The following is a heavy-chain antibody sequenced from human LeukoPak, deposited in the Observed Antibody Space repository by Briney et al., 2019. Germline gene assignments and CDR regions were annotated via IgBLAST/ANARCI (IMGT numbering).Heavy chain of an antibody. CDR3: ARPLMYYYGSETYFWFDP. D-gene: IGHD3-10*01. CDR1: GFTFTTYW. CDR2: IKQDGSEK. J-gene: IGHJ5*02. Sequence: PGGSLRLSCAASGFTFTTYWMGWVRQAPGKGLEWVANIKQDGSEKYYVDSVKGRLTISRDNAKNPLSLQMNSLRAEDTAVYYCARPLMYYYGSETYFWFDPWGQGTLVTVSS. V-gene: IGHV3-7*01.